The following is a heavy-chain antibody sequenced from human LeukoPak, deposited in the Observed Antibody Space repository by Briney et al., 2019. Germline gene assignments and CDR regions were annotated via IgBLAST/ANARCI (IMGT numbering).Heavy chain of an antibody. J-gene: IGHJ3*02. CDR1: GGSISSGSYY. Sequence: SETLSLTCTVSGGSISSGSYYWSWLRQPAGKGLEWIARIYTSGSTNYNPSLKSRVTISGDTSKNKISLKLSSVTAADTAVYYCARARLGGFDIWGQGTVVTVSS. CDR3: ARARLGGFDI. D-gene: IGHD2-15*01. V-gene: IGHV4-61*02. CDR2: IYTSGST.